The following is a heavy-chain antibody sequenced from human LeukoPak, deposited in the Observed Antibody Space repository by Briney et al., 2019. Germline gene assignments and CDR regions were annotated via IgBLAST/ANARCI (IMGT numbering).Heavy chain of an antibody. CDR3: VRDAIAAAGTVG. D-gene: IGHD6-13*01. Sequence: ASVKVSCKASGYTFTDYYMHWVRQAPGQGLEWMGWINPKSGGTNYAQNFQGRVTMTRDTSISTAYMELSGLRSDDRAVYYCVRDAIAAAGTVGWGQGTLVTVSS. V-gene: IGHV1-2*02. J-gene: IGHJ4*02. CDR1: GYTFTDYY. CDR2: INPKSGGT.